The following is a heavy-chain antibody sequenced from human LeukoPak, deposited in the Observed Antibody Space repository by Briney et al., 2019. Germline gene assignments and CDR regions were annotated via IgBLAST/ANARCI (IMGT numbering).Heavy chain of an antibody. Sequence: ASVKVSCKISGGTIISYAVNWVRQAPGQGLEWMGWISAYNGDTHYAQKFQGRVTMTTDTSTTTAYMEMRSLGSDDTDVYYCARDPSNTSGWYAYFDFWGQGTLVTVSS. CDR2: ISAYNGDT. J-gene: IGHJ4*02. V-gene: IGHV1-18*01. CDR3: ARDPSNTSGWYAYFDF. CDR1: GGTIISYA. D-gene: IGHD6-19*01.